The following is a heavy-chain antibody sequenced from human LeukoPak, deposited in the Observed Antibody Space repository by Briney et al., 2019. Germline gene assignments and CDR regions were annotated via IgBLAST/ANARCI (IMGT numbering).Heavy chain of an antibody. Sequence: GGSLGLSCAASGFNFTRYWMAWLRQAPGKGLEWVANIKQDGSQQYYLDSVKGRFTISRDNAENSLYLQMNDVRAEDTAIYYCSNGIYATSYWGQGTLVTVSS. J-gene: IGHJ4*02. V-gene: IGHV3-7*01. CDR2: IKQDGSQQ. CDR3: SNGIYATSY. CDR1: GFNFTRYW. D-gene: IGHD2-2*01.